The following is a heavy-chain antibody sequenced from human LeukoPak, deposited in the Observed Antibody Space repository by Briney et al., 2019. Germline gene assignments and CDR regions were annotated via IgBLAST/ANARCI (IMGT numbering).Heavy chain of an antibody. D-gene: IGHD6-19*01. CDR2: IYYTGST. V-gene: IGHV4-59*01. J-gene: IGHJ4*02. Sequence: SETLSLTRIVSGGSISRYYWSWIRQPPGKGLEWIGYIYYTGSTNYNPSLKSRVAISVDTSKNHFSLKLSSVTAADTAMYYCATISSGWYSFDYWGQGTLVTVFS. CDR1: GGSISRYY. CDR3: ATISSGWYSFDY.